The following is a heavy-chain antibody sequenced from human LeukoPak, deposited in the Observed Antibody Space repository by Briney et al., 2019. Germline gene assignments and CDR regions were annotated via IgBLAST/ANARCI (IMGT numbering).Heavy chain of an antibody. CDR2: ISGSGVNT. V-gene: IGHV3-23*01. D-gene: IGHD5-12*01. J-gene: IGHJ3*02. CDR3: ARPPIVAYHDAFDI. CDR1: GFTFSGYA. Sequence: GGSLRLSCAPSGFTFSGYAMAWVRQAPKKGLEWVSAISGSGVNTYYADSVKGRSTISRDNSKNTLYLQMNSLRAEDTAVYYCARPPIVAYHDAFDIWGQGTMVTVSS.